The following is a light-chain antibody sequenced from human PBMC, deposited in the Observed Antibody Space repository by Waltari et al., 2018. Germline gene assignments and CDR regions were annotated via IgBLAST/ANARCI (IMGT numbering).Light chain of an antibody. CDR3: VQAIAFPFT. Sequence: DIVMTQTPLSLPITPGEPASISCRSSQSLLHSNGNTYLHWYLQKPGQSPQLLIYGGSNRASLVPDRFSGSGSDTDFTLKISKVEAEDVGVYYCVQAIAFPFTFGPGTKLDIK. CDR2: GGS. CDR1: QSLLHSNGNTY. J-gene: IGKJ3*01. V-gene: IGKV2-40*01.